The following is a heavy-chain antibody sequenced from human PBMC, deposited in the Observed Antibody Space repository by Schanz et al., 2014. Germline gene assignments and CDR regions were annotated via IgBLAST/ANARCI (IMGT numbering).Heavy chain of an antibody. V-gene: IGHV1-69*02. J-gene: IGHJ6*02. CDR1: GGTFSSFG. CDR2: IIPSLGLA. Sequence: VQLEQSGAEVKKPGSSVKVSCKASGGTFSSFGINWVRQAPGQGLEWMGRIIPSLGLAKYEQKFQDKVTITADTSTTTAYMELRSLRSDDTAVYYCARLGVGDKAYYYYGTDVWGQGTTVLVSS. D-gene: IGHD1-26*01. CDR3: ARLGVGDKAYYYYGTDV.